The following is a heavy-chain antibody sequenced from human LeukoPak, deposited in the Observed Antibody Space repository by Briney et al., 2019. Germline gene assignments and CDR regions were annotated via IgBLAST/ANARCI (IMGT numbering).Heavy chain of an antibody. CDR1: GFTFTNYA. J-gene: IGHJ4*02. CDR3: AKVWAASGRYSSSPRAFDY. Sequence: PGGSLRLSCAASGFTFTNYAMSWVRQAPGKGLDWVSGISGSGGSAYYADSVKGRFTISRDNSKNTLYLQMNSLRAEDTAVYYCAKVWAASGRYSSSPRAFDYWGQGTLVTVSS. CDR2: ISGSGGSA. V-gene: IGHV3-23*01. D-gene: IGHD6-6*01.